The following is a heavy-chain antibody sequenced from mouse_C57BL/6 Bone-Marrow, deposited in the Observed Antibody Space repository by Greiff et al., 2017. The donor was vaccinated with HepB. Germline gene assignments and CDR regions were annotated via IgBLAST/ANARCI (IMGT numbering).Heavy chain of an antibody. CDR2: IDPETGGT. Sequence: QVQLQQSGAELVRPGASVTLSCKASGYTFTDYEMHWVKQTPVHGLEWIGAIDPETGGTAYNQKFKGKAILTADKSSSTAYMELRSLTSEDSAVYYCTRSQVPYYYGSRGFDYWGQGTTLTVSS. D-gene: IGHD1-1*01. V-gene: IGHV1-15*01. J-gene: IGHJ2*01. CDR1: GYTFTDYE. CDR3: TRSQVPYYYGSRGFDY.